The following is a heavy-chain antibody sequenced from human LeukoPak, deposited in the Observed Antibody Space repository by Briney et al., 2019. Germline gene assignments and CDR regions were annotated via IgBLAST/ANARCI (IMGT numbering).Heavy chain of an antibody. J-gene: IGHJ4*02. D-gene: IGHD3-9*01. CDR2: INPNSGGT. CDR1: GYTFTGYY. V-gene: IGHV1-2*06. Sequence: ASVKVSCKASGYTFTGYYMHWVRQAPGQGLEWMGRINPNSGGTNYAQKFQGRVTMTRDTSISTAYMELSRLRSDDTAVYYCARGGRVDILTGYPDYWGQGTLVTVSP. CDR3: ARGGRVDILTGYPDY.